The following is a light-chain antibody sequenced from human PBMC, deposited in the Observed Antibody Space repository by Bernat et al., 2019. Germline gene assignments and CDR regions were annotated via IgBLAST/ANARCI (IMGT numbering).Light chain of an antibody. Sequence: EIVLTQSPGTLSLSPGERVTLSCRASQSVPNTYISWYQQKPGQAPRLLIYGASSRAIDTPDRFTGSGSATDFTLTISRLDPGDFAVYYCQEYGSSHQITFGGGTKVEI. J-gene: IGKJ4*01. V-gene: IGKV3-20*01. CDR1: QSVPNTY. CDR3: QEYGSSHQIT. CDR2: GAS.